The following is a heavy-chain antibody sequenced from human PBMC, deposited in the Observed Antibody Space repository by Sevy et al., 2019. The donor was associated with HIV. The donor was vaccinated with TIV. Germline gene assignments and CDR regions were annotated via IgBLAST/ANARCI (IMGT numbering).Heavy chain of an antibody. V-gene: IGHV4-31*03. CDR3: ARVIVVAAARRYYFDY. Sequence: SETLSLTCTVSGGSINSGAYYWSWIRQHPGKGLEWIGYIYYSGSTYYNSSLKSRVTISLDTSKNQFSLELSSVTAADTATYDCARVIVVAAARRYYFDYWGQGSLVTVSS. CDR1: GGSINSGAYY. D-gene: IGHD3-16*02. J-gene: IGHJ4*02. CDR2: IYYSGST.